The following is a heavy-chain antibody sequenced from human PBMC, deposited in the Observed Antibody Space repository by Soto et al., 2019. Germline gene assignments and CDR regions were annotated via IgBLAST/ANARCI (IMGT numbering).Heavy chain of an antibody. Sequence: ASVKVSCKASGYSFSSYGISWVRQAPGQGLEWMGWISVNSGYTNXAQKFQGRVTMTTDTSTSTAYMELRSLRSDDTAVYYCATSYDSGFDPWGQGTLVTVSS. CDR2: ISVNSGYT. CDR3: ATSYDSGFDP. V-gene: IGHV1-18*04. CDR1: GYSFSSYG. J-gene: IGHJ5*02. D-gene: IGHD3-3*01.